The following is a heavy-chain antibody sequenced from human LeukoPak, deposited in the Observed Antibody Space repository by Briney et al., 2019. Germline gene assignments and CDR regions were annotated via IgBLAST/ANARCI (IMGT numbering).Heavy chain of an antibody. V-gene: IGHV3-48*04. CDR3: ARSVMTAAGAIDY. J-gene: IGHJ4*02. Sequence: SGGSLRLSCEASGFTFSSFWMGWVRQDPGKGLEWVSYISGSGERTYYGDSGKGRFTISRDNAKRSLDLQMNSLRTDDTAIYYCARSVMTAAGAIDYWGQGTLVTVSS. CDR2: ISGSGERT. CDR1: GFTFSSFW. D-gene: IGHD3-16*01.